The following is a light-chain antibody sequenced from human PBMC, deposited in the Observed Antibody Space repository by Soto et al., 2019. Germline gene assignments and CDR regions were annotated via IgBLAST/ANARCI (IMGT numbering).Light chain of an antibody. V-gene: IGLV2-14*03. Sequence: QSALTQPASVSGSPGQSITISCAGTSSDIGGYNWVSWYQQHPDKVPKLMVFDVNSRPSGVSTRFSGSKSGDTASLTISGLQAEDEADYYCSSYSTSNSVVFGRGTKLTVL. CDR2: DVN. J-gene: IGLJ2*01. CDR3: SSYSTSNSVV. CDR1: SSDIGGYNW.